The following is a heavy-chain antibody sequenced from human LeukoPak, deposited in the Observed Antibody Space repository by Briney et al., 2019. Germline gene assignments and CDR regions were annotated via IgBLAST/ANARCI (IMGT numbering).Heavy chain of an antibody. CDR1: GFTFDDYA. D-gene: IGHD3-10*01. CDR3: AKGLYGSGSYYHDAFDI. V-gene: IGHV3-9*03. Sequence: GGSLRLSCAASGFTFDDYAMHCVRQAPGKGLEWVSRISWSSGSIGYAASVKGRFTISRDNAKNSLYLQMNSLRAVDMALYYCAKGLYGSGSYYHDAFDIWGQGTMVTVSS. CDR2: ISWSSGSI. J-gene: IGHJ3*02.